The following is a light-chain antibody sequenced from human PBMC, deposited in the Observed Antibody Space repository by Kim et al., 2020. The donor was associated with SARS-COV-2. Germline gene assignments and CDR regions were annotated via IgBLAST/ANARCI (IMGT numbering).Light chain of an antibody. Sequence: SPAERATLSCRASQSVSSNLAWYQQKPGQAPRLLIYGASTRATGIPARFSGSGSGTEFTLTINSLQSEDFAVYYCQQYNNWPPWTFGQGTKVDIK. J-gene: IGKJ1*01. CDR1: QSVSSN. CDR2: GAS. CDR3: QQYNNWPPWT. V-gene: IGKV3-15*01.